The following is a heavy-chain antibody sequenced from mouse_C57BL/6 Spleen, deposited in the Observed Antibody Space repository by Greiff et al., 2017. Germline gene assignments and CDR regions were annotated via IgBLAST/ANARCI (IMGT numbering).Heavy chain of an antibody. Sequence: QVHLKQSGAELVRPGASVTLSCKASGYTFTGYEMHWVKQTPVHGLEWIGAIDPETGGTAYNHKFKGKATLTADKSSSTAYMELRSLTSEDSAGYYGTTSWEDYWGQGTTLTVSS. CDR2: IDPETGGT. J-gene: IGHJ2*01. V-gene: IGHV1-15*01. D-gene: IGHD4-1*01. CDR1: GYTFTGYE. CDR3: TTSWEDY.